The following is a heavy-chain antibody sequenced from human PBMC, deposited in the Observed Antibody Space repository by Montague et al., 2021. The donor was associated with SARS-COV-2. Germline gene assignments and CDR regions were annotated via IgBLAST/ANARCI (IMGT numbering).Heavy chain of an antibody. D-gene: IGHD1-1*01. V-gene: IGHV4-61*09. J-gene: IGHJ6*02. CDR2: IQSSGTS. CDR3: ARDRPESWRISPGLAGLFATLRHAASGIDV. CDR1: GDSMTSGSHF. Sequence: TLSLTCTVSGDSMTSGSHFWTWIRQPAGKGLEWIGHIQSSGTSNYSPSLRDRTTLSIDTSRSQFSLELRSVTAADTAIYYCARDRPESWRISPGLAGLFATLRHAASGIDVWGRGTTVIVS.